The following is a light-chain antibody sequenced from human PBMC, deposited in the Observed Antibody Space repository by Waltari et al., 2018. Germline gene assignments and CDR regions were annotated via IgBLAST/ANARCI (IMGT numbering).Light chain of an antibody. V-gene: IGLV2-11*01. CDR1: SSDVGAYKY. CDR2: YVT. J-gene: IGLJ2*01. CDR3: CSYAGSYTFI. Sequence: QSALTQPRSVSGSPGQSVTISCTGTSSDVGAYKYVSWYQQHPGKAPNLMISYVTERPSGVPDRFSGSKSDNTASLTISGLQAEDEADYYCCSYAGSYTFIFGGGTKLTVL.